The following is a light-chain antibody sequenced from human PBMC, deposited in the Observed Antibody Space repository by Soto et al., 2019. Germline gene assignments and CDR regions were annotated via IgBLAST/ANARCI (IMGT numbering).Light chain of an antibody. Sequence: IQMTQSPSSLSASVGDRVTMTCRASQGIRHYLAWYQQKPGKVPKLLIYEASNLQSGVPSRFRGGGSGTEFTLTISSLQPEDVATYYCHNFDSAPQTFGQGTKVEIK. CDR3: HNFDSAPQT. V-gene: IGKV1-27*01. J-gene: IGKJ1*01. CDR1: QGIRHY. CDR2: EAS.